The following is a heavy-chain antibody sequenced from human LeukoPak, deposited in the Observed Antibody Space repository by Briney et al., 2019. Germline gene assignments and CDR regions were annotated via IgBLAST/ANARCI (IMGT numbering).Heavy chain of an antibody. Sequence: GGSLRLSCAASGFTFSSYAMSWVRQAPGKGLEWVSVISGSGGSTYYADSVKGRFTISRDNSKNTLYLQMNSLRAEDAAVYYCVGKVTGSGSYYPPDFDYWGQGTLVTVSS. CDR2: ISGSGGST. D-gene: IGHD3-10*01. V-gene: IGHV3-23*01. CDR3: VGKVTGSGSYYPPDFDY. J-gene: IGHJ4*02. CDR1: GFTFSSYA.